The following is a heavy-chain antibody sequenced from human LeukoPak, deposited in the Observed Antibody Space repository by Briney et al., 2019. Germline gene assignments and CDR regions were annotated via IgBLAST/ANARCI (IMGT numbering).Heavy chain of an antibody. CDR3: ARDGGYSYGLGL. J-gene: IGHJ4*02. CDR2: INHSGST. Sequence: SETLSLTCAVYGGSFSGYYWSWIRQPPGKGLEWIGEINHSGSTNYNPSPKSRVTISVDTSKNQFSLKLSSVTAADTAVYYCARDGGYSYGLGLWGQGTLVTVSS. D-gene: IGHD5-18*01. V-gene: IGHV4-34*01. CDR1: GGSFSGYY.